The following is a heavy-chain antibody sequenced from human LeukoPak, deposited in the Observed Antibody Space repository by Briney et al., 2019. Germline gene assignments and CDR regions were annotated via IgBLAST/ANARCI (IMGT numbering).Heavy chain of an antibody. D-gene: IGHD7-27*01. CDR2: INHSGST. Sequence: SETLSLTCAVYGGSFSGYYWSWVRQPPGKGLGWIGEINHSGSTNYNPSLKSRVTISVDTSKNQFSLKLSSVTAADTAVYYCARDPGDPPVDYWGQGTLVTVSS. CDR3: ARDPGDPPVDY. CDR1: GGSFSGYY. V-gene: IGHV4-34*01. J-gene: IGHJ4*02.